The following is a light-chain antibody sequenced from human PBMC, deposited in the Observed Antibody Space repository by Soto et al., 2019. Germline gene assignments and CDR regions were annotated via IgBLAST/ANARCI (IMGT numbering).Light chain of an antibody. V-gene: IGLV2-23*02. CDR1: SSDIGSYNL. CDR2: EVT. Sequence: QSVLSQPAYVSGSPGQSVTISCTGTSSDIGSYNLVSWYHHRPGQAPKLVIYEVTRRPSVDSNRFSGSKSGNTASLTIAGLQPDDEGDYYCCSYAGGRTFVVFGGGTKLTVL. CDR3: CSYAGGRTFVV. J-gene: IGLJ3*02.